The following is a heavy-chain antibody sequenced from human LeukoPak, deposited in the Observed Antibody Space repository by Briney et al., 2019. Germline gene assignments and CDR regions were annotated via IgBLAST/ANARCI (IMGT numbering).Heavy chain of an antibody. CDR1: GFTFSSYE. Sequence: GGSLRLSCAASGFTFSSYEMNWVRQAPGKGLEWVSYISSSGSNIYYADSVKGRFTISRDNAKNPLFLQMNSLRAEDTAVYYCARLYSSSSGRALDYWGQGTLVTVSS. CDR3: ARLYSSSSGRALDY. V-gene: IGHV3-48*03. J-gene: IGHJ4*02. D-gene: IGHD6-6*01. CDR2: ISSSGSNI.